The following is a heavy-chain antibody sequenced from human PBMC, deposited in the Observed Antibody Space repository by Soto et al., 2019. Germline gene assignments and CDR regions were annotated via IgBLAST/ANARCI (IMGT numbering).Heavy chain of an antibody. CDR3: ARERDIVVVPAAIDGMDV. J-gene: IGHJ6*02. V-gene: IGHV4-34*01. CDR1: GGSFSGYY. Sequence: QVQLQQWGAGLLKPSETLSLTCAVYGGSFSGYYWSWIRQPPGKGLEWIGEINHSGSTNYNPSLKSRVTRSVDTSKNQFSLKLSSVTAADTAVYYCARERDIVVVPAAIDGMDVWGQGTTVTVSS. D-gene: IGHD2-2*01. CDR2: INHSGST.